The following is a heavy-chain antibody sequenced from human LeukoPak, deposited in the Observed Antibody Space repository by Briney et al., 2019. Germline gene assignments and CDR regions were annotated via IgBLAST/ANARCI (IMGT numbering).Heavy chain of an antibody. V-gene: IGHV1-18*01. J-gene: IGHJ4*02. CDR2: ISGYDGKT. D-gene: IGHD6-13*01. Sequence: ASVKVSCKASGYTFTTYGINWVRQAPGQGLEWMGWISGYDGKTNYAQKLRDRVTMLRDTATSTVYMELRSLTTDDTAVYYCARDRPGGSSLDYWGQGTLVTVSS. CDR3: ARDRPGGSSLDY. CDR1: GYTFTTYG.